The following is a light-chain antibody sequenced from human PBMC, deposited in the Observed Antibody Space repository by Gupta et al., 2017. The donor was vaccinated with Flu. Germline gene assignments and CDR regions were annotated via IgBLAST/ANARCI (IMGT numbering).Light chain of an antibody. CDR1: SSDVGAYSY. J-gene: IGLJ2*01. V-gene: IGLV2-14*01. Sequence: QSALTQPASVSGSPGPSITISCTGTSSDVGAYSYVSWYQQHPGKALKLLIHEVTDRPSGVSDRFSGSKSGNTASLTISGLQAEDEANYYCGSYTSADTWVFGGGTKVNVL. CDR3: GSYTSADTWV. CDR2: EVT.